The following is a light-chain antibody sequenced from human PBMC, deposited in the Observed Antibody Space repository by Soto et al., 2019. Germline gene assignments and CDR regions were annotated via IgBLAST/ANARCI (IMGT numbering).Light chain of an antibody. J-gene: IGKJ1*01. V-gene: IGKV1-5*03. CDR1: QDIRSW. CDR2: KAS. CDR3: QQYNTYSPRNP. Sequence: IHVTQPPPSVSASVGDSVTFTCRASQDIRSWLAWYQQKAGKAPKLLIYKASSLESGVPSRFSGSGSGTEFTLTISSLQPDDFATYYCQQYNTYSPRNPFCQGANVDI.